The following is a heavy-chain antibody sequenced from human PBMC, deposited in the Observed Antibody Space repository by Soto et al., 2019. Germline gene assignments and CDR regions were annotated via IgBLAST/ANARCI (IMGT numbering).Heavy chain of an antibody. J-gene: IGHJ4*02. D-gene: IGHD6-13*01. CDR1: GYSISSGYY. V-gene: IGHV4-38-2*01. CDR2: IYHSGST. CDR3: ASSIYSRSWYFDY. Sequence: PSETLSLTCAVSGYSISSGYYWGWIRQPPGKGLEWIGSIYHSGSTYYNPSLKSRVTISVDTSKNQFSLKLSSVTAADTAVYYCASSIYSRSWYFDYWGQGTLVTVSS.